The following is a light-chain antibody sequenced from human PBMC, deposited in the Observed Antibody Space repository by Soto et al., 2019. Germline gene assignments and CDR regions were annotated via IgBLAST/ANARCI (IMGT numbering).Light chain of an antibody. CDR3: QQLNSYPST. CDR1: QGISSY. J-gene: IGKJ4*01. Sequence: MQFTQSPSSLSASVGDRVTITCRASQGISSYLAWYQQKPGKAPKLLIYAASTLQSGVPSRFSGSGSGTDFTLTISSLQPEDFANYYCQQLNSYPSTFGGGTKVDIK. CDR2: AAS. V-gene: IGKV1-9*01.